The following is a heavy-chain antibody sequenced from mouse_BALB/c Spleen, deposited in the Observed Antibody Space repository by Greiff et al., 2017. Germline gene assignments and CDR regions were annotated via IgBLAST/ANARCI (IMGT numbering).Heavy chain of an antibody. CDR1: GFTFSDYY. CDR3: ASFYYDYPMDY. Sequence: EVHLVESGGGLVKPGGSLKLSCAASGFTFSDYYMYWVRQTPEKRLEWVATISDGGSYTYYPDSVKGRFTISRDNAKNNLYLQMSSLKSEDTAMYYCASFYYDYPMDYWGQGTSVTVSS. V-gene: IGHV5-4*02. CDR2: ISDGGSYT. D-gene: IGHD2-4*01. J-gene: IGHJ4*01.